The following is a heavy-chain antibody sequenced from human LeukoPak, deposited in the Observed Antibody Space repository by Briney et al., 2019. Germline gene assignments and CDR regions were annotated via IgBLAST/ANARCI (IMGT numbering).Heavy chain of an antibody. CDR2: ISWDGSGT. CDR3: VKDATLYSVGYNFDY. D-gene: IGHD5-18*01. V-gene: IGHV3-43*01. Sequence: GGSLRLSCIASGFTFNDNTMHWVRQAQGKGLEWVSVISWDGSGTYYADSVKGRFTISRDNSKNSLYLLMNSLTAEDTALYYCVKDATLYSVGYNFDYWGQGTLVIVSS. CDR1: GFTFNDNT. J-gene: IGHJ4*02.